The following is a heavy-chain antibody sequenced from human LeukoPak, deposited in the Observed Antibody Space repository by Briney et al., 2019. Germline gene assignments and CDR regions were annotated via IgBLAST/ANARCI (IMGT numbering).Heavy chain of an antibody. D-gene: IGHD6-19*01. Sequence: SETLSLTCSVSGGSISLSYYCWGWIRQPPGTALEGYGSVYCSGTTSYHPSLKIRVTISVYMSKNHFSLRLSSVTAADTAMYYCARLYSSGWYVKWAYYFDYWGQGTLVTVSS. CDR1: GGSISLSYYC. CDR2: VYCSGTT. J-gene: IGHJ4*02. CDR3: ARLYSSGWYVKWAYYFDY. V-gene: IGHV4-39*07.